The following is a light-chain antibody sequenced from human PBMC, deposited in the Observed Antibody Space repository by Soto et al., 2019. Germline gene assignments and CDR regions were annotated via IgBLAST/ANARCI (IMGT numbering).Light chain of an antibody. CDR3: QSHTGNDYV. V-gene: IGLV6-57*04. CDR2: ENN. Sequence: NFMLTQPHSVSESPGKTVTISCTRSSGSIATNFVQWYQQRPGSAPTTVIYENNRRPSGVPERFSGSIDRSSNSASLTISGLKTEDAADYYCQSHTGNDYVFGTGTKLTVL. J-gene: IGLJ1*01. CDR1: SGSIATNF.